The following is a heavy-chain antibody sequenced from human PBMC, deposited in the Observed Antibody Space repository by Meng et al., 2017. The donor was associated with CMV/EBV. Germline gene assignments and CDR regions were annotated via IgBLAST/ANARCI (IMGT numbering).Heavy chain of an antibody. CDR3: ARGDYFDY. Sequence: QVQLVEAGGGVVQPGRLLRLSCAASGFTFSSYAMHWVRQAPGKGLEWVAVISYDGSNKYYADSVKGRFTISRDNSKNTLDLQMNSLRAEDTAVYYCARGDYFDYWGQGTLVTVSS. J-gene: IGHJ4*02. V-gene: IGHV3-30-3*01. CDR1: GFTFSSYA. CDR2: ISYDGSNK.